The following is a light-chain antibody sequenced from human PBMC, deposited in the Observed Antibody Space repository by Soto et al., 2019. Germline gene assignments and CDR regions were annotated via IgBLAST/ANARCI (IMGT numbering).Light chain of an antibody. CDR3: QQRNDWVT. Sequence: EVVLTQSPATLSLSPGERATLSCRASQSIRNYLAWYQQKPGQAPRLLIYDASNRATGIPARFSGSGSGTDIILTISSLEPEDSGVYYCQQRNDWVTFGGGTKVEIK. V-gene: IGKV3-11*01. CDR1: QSIRNY. CDR2: DAS. J-gene: IGKJ4*01.